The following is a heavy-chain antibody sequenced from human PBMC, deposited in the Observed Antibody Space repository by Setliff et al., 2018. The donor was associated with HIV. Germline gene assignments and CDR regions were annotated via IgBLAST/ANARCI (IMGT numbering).Heavy chain of an antibody. CDR2: IIPILGIA. CDR1: GYTFTING. J-gene: IGHJ4*02. CDR3: ARGGIVATMED. Sequence: SVKVSCKTFGYTFTINGISWVRQAPGQGLEWMGGIIPILGIANYAQKFQGRVTITADKSTSTAYMELSSLRSDDTAVYYCARGGIVATMEDWGQGTLVTVSS. D-gene: IGHD5-12*01. V-gene: IGHV1-69*10.